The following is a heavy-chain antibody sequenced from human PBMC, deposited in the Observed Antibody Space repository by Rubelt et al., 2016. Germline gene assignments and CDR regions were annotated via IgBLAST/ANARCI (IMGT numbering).Heavy chain of an antibody. V-gene: IGHV3-7*01. Sequence: VHLVESGGGVVQPGGSLRLSCAASGFTFSIHWMHWVRQAPGKGLEWVANIKPDGSERRYVDSVRGRFLISRDNAKNTLSLQMNSLRAEDTAVYYCTRDGEASSIERHIDTWGQGTLVTVSS. D-gene: IGHD1-1*01. J-gene: IGHJ5*02. CDR1: GFTFSIHW. CDR2: IKPDGSER. CDR3: TRDGEASSIERHIDT.